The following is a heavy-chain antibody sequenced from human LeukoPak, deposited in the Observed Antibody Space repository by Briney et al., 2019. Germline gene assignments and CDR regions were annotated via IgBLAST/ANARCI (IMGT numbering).Heavy chain of an antibody. CDR3: ARDSRDLGGTNDY. J-gene: IGHJ4*02. V-gene: IGHV1-69*13. CDR2: IIPIFGTA. CDR1: GGTFSSCA. Sequence: ASVKVSCKASGGTFSSCAISWVRQAPGQGLKWMGGIIPIFGTANYAQKFQGRVTITADESTSTAYMELSSLRSEDTAVYYCARDSRDLGGTNDYWGQGTLVTVSS. D-gene: IGHD3-16*01.